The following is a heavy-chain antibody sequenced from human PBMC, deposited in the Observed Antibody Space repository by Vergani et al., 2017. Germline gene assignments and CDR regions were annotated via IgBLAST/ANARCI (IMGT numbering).Heavy chain of an antibody. D-gene: IGHD5-24*01. CDR1: GGTFSSYA. CDR3: AISRGAQMATPCGGFYY. CDR2: IIPIFGTA. J-gene: IGHJ4*02. V-gene: IGHV1-69*12. Sequence: QVQLVQSGAEVKKPGSSVKVSCKASGGTFSSYAISWVRQAPGQGLEWMGGIIPIFGTANYAQKFQGRVTITADESTSTAYMELSSLRSEDTAVYYCAISRGAQMATPCGGFYYWGQGTVVTVSS.